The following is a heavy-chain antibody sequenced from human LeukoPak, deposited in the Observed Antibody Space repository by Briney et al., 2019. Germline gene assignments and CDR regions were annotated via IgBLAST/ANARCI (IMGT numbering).Heavy chain of an antibody. V-gene: IGHV3-23*01. D-gene: IGHD6-25*01. J-gene: IGHJ4*02. CDR2: ISGSGDST. Sequence: GGSLRLSCAAPGYTFTCCAMSWVRQAPGKGLERVSAISGSGDSTYYADSVKGRFTMSRDNSKNTLYLQMNSLRAEDTAVYFCAKDLRGAADFWGQGTLVTVSS. CDR3: AKDLRGAADF. CDR1: GYTFTCCA.